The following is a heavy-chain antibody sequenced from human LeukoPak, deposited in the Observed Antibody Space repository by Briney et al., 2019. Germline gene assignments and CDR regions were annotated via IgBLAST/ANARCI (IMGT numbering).Heavy chain of an antibody. V-gene: IGHV3-21*01. CDR1: GFTFSSYP. Sequence: GGSLRLSCAASGFTFSSYPMNWVRQAPGKGLEWVSSISSSSSYIYYADSVKGRFTISRDNAKNSLYLQMNSLRAEDTAVYYCAGSSTAAAGRRGYWGQGTLVTVSS. CDR3: AGSSTAAAGRRGY. CDR2: ISSSSSYI. J-gene: IGHJ4*02. D-gene: IGHD6-13*01.